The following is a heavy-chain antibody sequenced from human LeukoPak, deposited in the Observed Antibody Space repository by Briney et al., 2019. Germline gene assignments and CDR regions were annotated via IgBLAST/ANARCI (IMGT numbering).Heavy chain of an antibody. CDR3: ARDHLRYFDWLYSLDY. V-gene: IGHV3-21*01. CDR1: GLTLSSYS. Sequence: GGSLRLSCAASGLTLSSYSMNWLRQAPGKGLEWVSSISSGSSYIYNAASVKGRFTISRDNAKNSLYLQMNSLRAEDTAVYYCARDHLRYFDWLYSLDYWGQGTLVTVSS. J-gene: IGHJ4*02. CDR2: ISSGSSYI. D-gene: IGHD3-9*01.